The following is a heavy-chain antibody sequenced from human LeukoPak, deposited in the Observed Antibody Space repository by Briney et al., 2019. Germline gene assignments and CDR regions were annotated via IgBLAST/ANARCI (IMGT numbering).Heavy chain of an antibody. D-gene: IGHD3-16*01. CDR1: GYTFTSYY. CDR2: INPSGGST. Sequence: ASVKVSCKASGYTFTSYYMHWVRQAPGQGLEWMGIINPSGGSTSYAQKFQGKVTMTRDMSTSTAYMELRSLRSDDTAVYYCARVRWGPYAFDIWGQGTMVTVSS. CDR3: ARVRWGPYAFDI. V-gene: IGHV1-46*01. J-gene: IGHJ3*02.